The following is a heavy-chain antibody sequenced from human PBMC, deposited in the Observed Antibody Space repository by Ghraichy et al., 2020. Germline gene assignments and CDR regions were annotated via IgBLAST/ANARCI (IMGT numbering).Heavy chain of an antibody. Sequence: SQTLSLTCAVYGGSFSGYYWSWIRQPPGKGLEWIGEINHSGSTNYNPSLKSRVTISVDTSKNQFSLKLSSVTAADTAVYYCARGGITMVRGVFDYWGQGTLVTVSS. CDR1: GGSFSGYY. CDR3: ARGGITMVRGVFDY. CDR2: INHSGST. J-gene: IGHJ4*02. V-gene: IGHV4-34*01. D-gene: IGHD3-10*01.